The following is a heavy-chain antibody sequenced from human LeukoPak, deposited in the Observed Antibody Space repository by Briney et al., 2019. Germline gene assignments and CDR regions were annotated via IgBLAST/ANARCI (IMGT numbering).Heavy chain of an antibody. Sequence: GGSLRLSCAASGFTVSSDYMSWVRQAPGKGLEWVSVIYSGGSTYYADSVKGRFTISRDNSKNTLYLQMNSLRAEDTAVYYCARGVGSGSRLRAGDYWGQGTLVTVSS. J-gene: IGHJ4*02. CDR2: IYSGGST. V-gene: IGHV3-53*01. D-gene: IGHD1-26*01. CDR3: ARGVGSGSRLRAGDY. CDR1: GFTVSSDY.